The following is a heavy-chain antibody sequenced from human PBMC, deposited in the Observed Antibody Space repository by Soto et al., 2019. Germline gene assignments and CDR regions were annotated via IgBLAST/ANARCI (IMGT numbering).Heavy chain of an antibody. V-gene: IGHV3-33*01. J-gene: IGHJ3*02. CDR2: IWYDGSNK. CDR1: GFTFSSYG. CDR3: ARADYYDSSGYYGRDDVFDS. D-gene: IGHD3-22*01. Sequence: GGSLSLSCAASGFTFSSYGMHWVRQAPGKGLEWVAVIWYDGSNKYYADSVKGRFTISRDNSKNTLYLQMNSLRAEDTAVDYWARADYYDSSGYYGRDDVFDSGGKGTMVTV.